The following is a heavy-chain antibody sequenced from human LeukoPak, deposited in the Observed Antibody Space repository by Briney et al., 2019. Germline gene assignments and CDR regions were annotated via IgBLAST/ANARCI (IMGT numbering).Heavy chain of an antibody. V-gene: IGHV3-30*18. CDR3: AKSRSDVVDY. D-gene: IGHD3-3*01. CDR2: ISYDGSNK. J-gene: IGHJ4*02. Sequence: GRSLRLSCAASGFTFSSYGMHWVRQAPGKGLEWVAVISYDGSNKYYADSVKGRFTISRDNSKNTLYLQMNSLRAEDTAVYYCAKSRSDVVDYWGQGTLVTVSS. CDR1: GFTFSSYG.